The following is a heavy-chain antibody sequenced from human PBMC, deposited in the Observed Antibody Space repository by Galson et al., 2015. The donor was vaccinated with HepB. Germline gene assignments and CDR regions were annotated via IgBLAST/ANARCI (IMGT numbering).Heavy chain of an antibody. CDR2: IKQDGSEK. V-gene: IGHV3-7*03. CDR3: AREPLLDFAGGSSFFDY. Sequence: SLRLSCAASGFTFSNYWMSWVRQAPGKGLEWVANIKQDGSEKYYVDSVKGRFTISRDNAKNSLYLQMNSLRAEDTAVYYCAREPLLDFAGGSSFFDYWGQGTLVTVAS. D-gene: IGHD3-3*01. J-gene: IGHJ4*02. CDR1: GFTFSNYW.